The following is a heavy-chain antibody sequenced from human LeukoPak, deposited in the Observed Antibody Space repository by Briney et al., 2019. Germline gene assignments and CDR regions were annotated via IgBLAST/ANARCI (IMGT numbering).Heavy chain of an antibody. CDR3: TRSSMSTAQRFAMDY. V-gene: IGHV4-59*01. J-gene: IGHJ4*02. Sequence: SETLSLTCTVSGGSISSYYWSWIRQPPGKGLEWIGYVYDNGGTSYIPSLKSRVTISVDTSKNQFSLKLSSVTAADTAVYYCTRSSMSTAQRFAMDYWGQGTLVTVSS. CDR1: GGSISSYY. D-gene: IGHD5-18*01. CDR2: VYDNGGT.